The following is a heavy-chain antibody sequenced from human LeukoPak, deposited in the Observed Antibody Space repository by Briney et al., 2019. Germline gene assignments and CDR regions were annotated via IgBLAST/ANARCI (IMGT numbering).Heavy chain of an antibody. Sequence: GASVEVSCKASGDTFTGYYMHWVRQAPGQGLEWMGWINPNSGGTNYAQKFQGRVTMTRDTSISTAYMELSRLRSDDTAVYYCARPYSGYDLGAIDFDYWGQGTLVTVSS. CDR1: GDTFTGYY. CDR2: INPNSGGT. D-gene: IGHD5-12*01. J-gene: IGHJ4*02. V-gene: IGHV1-2*02. CDR3: ARPYSGYDLGAIDFDY.